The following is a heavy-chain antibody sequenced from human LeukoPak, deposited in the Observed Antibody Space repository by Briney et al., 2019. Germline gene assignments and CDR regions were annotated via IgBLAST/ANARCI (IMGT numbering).Heavy chain of an antibody. CDR3: ARRNQYYDFWSGYFSYFDY. D-gene: IGHD3-3*01. CDR1: GGSISSSSYY. J-gene: IGHJ4*02. Sequence: PSESLSLTCTVSGGSISSSSYYWGWLRQPPGQGLDWIVSIYYSGSTYYNPSLKRRVTISVDTSKNQFSLKLSSVTAADTAVYYCARRNQYYDFWSGYFSYFDYWGQGTLVTVSS. CDR2: IYYSGST. V-gene: IGHV4-39*01.